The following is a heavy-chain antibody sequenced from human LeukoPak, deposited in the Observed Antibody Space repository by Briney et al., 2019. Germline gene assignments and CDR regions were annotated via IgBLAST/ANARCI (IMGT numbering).Heavy chain of an antibody. J-gene: IGHJ4*02. Sequence: PSETLSLTCAVYGGSFSGYYWSWIRQPPGKGLEWIGEINHSGSTNYNPSLKSRVTISVDTSKNQFSLKLSSVTAADTAVYYCARADEGPEGIVVVSGAVYFDYWGQGTLVTVSS. V-gene: IGHV4-34*01. CDR3: ARADEGPEGIVVVSGAVYFDY. CDR1: GGSFSGYY. CDR2: INHSGST. D-gene: IGHD2-2*01.